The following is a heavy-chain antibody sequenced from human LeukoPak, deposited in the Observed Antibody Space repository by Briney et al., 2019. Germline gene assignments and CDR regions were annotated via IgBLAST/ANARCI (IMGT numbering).Heavy chain of an antibody. V-gene: IGHV3-33*06. J-gene: IGHJ6*02. D-gene: IGHD6-19*01. Sequence: GGSLRLSCAASGFAFSSYGMHWVRQAPGKGLEGVAVIWYDGSNKYYADSVKGRFTISRDNSKNTLYLQMNSLRAEDTAVYYCAKYSIAVAGNYYYYGMDVWGQGTTVTVSS. CDR1: GFAFSSYG. CDR3: AKYSIAVAGNYYYYGMDV. CDR2: IWYDGSNK.